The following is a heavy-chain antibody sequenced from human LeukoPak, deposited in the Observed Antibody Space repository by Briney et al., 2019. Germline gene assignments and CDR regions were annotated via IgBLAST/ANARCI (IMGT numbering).Heavy chain of an antibody. Sequence: SETLSLTCTVSGGSISSGSYYWSWIRQPAGKGLEWIGCIYTSGSTNYNPSLKSRVTISVDTSKNQFSLKLRSVTAADTAVYYCARGQSLDPWGQGNLVVVSS. J-gene: IGHJ5*02. CDR1: GGSISSGSYY. V-gene: IGHV4-61*02. CDR2: IYTSGST. CDR3: ARGQSLDP.